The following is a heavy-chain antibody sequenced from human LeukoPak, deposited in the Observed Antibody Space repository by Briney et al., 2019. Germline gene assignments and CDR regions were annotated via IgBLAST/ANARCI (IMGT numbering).Heavy chain of an antibody. CDR3: ARSRDWCSGGSCLIDY. D-gene: IGHD2-15*01. V-gene: IGHV4-31*03. J-gene: IGHJ4*02. CDR2: IYYSGST. Sequence: SETLSLTCTLSGGSISSGGYYWSWIRQHPGKGLEWIGYIYYSGSTYYNPSLKSRVTISVDTSKNQFSLKLSSVTAADTAVYYCARSRDWCSGGSCLIDYWGQGTLVTVSS. CDR1: GGSISSGGYY.